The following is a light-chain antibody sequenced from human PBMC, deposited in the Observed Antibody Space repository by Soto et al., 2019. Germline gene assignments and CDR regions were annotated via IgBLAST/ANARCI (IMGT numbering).Light chain of an antibody. J-gene: IGKJ1*01. V-gene: IGKV4-1*01. CDR1: QSILYRSKNKYY. CDR2: WAS. CDR3: QQYFTSPWT. Sequence: DIVMTQSPDSLSVSLGERATINCKSSQSILYRSKNKYYLAWYQQKSGQPPKLLIYWASPRESGVPDRFTGSGSGTDFTLTISSLQAEDVAVYYCQQYFTSPWTFGQGTKVEI.